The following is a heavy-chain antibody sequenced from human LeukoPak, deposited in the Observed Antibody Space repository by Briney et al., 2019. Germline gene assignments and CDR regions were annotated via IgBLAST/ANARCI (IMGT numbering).Heavy chain of an antibody. CDR3: ARDGLGYCSGGSCYHYGMDV. Sequence: SETLSLTCTVSGGSVSSGSYYWSWIRQPPGKGLEWIGYIYYSGSTNYDASLKSRVTISVDTSKNQFSLKLSSVTAADTAVYYCARDGLGYCSGGSCYHYGMDVWGQGTTVTVSS. D-gene: IGHD2-15*01. J-gene: IGHJ6*02. CDR1: GGSVSSGSYY. V-gene: IGHV4-61*01. CDR2: IYYSGST.